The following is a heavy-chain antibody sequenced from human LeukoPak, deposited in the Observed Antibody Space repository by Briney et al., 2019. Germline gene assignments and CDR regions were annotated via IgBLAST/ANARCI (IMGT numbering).Heavy chain of an antibody. Sequence: PSETLSLTCTVSRGSISITNYYWGWVRQPPGKGLEWNGTIYYNERTYYNPSLKSRVTISVDTSKNQFSLNLSSVTAADTAVYYCAMDTTVVERFDYWGQGTLVTVSS. J-gene: IGHJ4*01. D-gene: IGHD1-1*01. CDR2: IYYNERT. CDR1: RGSISITNYY. CDR3: AMDTTVVERFDY. V-gene: IGHV4-39*01.